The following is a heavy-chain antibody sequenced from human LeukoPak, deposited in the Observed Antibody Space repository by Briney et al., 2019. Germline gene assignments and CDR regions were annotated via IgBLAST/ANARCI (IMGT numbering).Heavy chain of an antibody. CDR2: IYHSGSTYSGST. CDR1: GYSISSGYY. V-gene: IGHV4-38-2*02. CDR3: ASPGGDY. D-gene: IGHD4-23*01. J-gene: IGHJ4*02. Sequence: PSETLSLTCTVSGYSISSGYYWGWIRQPPGKGLEWIGTIYHSGSTYSGSTYYNPSLKSRVTISVDTSKNQFSLKLSSVTAADTAVYYCASPGGDYWGQGTLVTVSS.